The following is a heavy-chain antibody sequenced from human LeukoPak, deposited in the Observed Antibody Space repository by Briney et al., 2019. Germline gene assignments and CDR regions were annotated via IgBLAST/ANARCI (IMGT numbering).Heavy chain of an antibody. V-gene: IGHV1-2*06. CDR1: GYTFTGYY. J-gene: IGHJ3*02. CDR3: AREPFIVGVTKEAFDI. Sequence: ASVKVSCKASGYTFTGYYMHWVRQAPGQGLEWMGRINPNSGGTNYAQKFQGRVTMTRDTSISTAYMELSRLRSDDTAVYYCAREPFIVGVTKEAFDIWGQGTMVTVSS. D-gene: IGHD1-26*01. CDR2: INPNSGGT.